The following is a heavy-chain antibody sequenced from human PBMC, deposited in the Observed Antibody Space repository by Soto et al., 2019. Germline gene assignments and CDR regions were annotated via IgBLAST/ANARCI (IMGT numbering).Heavy chain of an antibody. D-gene: IGHD3-10*01. CDR1: GFSLTTSGVG. V-gene: IGHV2-5*02. J-gene: IGHJ4*02. CDR2: ISWDDDE. CDR3: AHTTLYDSGAVGCDH. Sequence: QITLKESGPTLVKPTQTLTLTCAFSGFSLTTSGVGVGWIRQPPGKALEWLAFISWDDDERYSPSLKSSLTITKDTSKDQVVLTMTKMDPLDTATYYCAHTTLYDSGAVGCDHWGQGTLVTVSS.